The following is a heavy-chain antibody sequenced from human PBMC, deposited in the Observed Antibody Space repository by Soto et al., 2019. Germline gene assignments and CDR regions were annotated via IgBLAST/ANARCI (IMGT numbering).Heavy chain of an antibody. CDR1: GFTFSSYA. CDR3: ARELLRYSYYGMDV. CDR2: ISYDGSNK. V-gene: IGHV3-30-3*01. J-gene: IGHJ6*02. D-gene: IGHD3-9*01. Sequence: QVQLVESGGGVVQPGRSLRLSCAASGFTFSSYAMHWVRQAPGKGLEWVAVISYDGSNKYYADSVKGRFTISRDNSKNTLYLQMNSLRAEDTAVYYCARELLRYSYYGMDVWGQGTTVTVSS.